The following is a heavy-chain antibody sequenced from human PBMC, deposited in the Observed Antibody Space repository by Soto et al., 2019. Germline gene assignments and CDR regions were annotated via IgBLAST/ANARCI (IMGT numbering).Heavy chain of an antibody. Sequence: GASVKVSCKASGYTFTSFDINWVRQATGQGLEWMGWMNPNSGNTGYEQKFQGRVTITADESTSTAYMELSSLRSEDTAVYYCASEPSDSSGYYYHLFDYWGQGTLVTVSS. CDR3: ASEPSDSSGYYYHLFDY. CDR2: MNPNSGNT. CDR1: GYTFTSFD. J-gene: IGHJ4*02. V-gene: IGHV1-8*01. D-gene: IGHD3-22*01.